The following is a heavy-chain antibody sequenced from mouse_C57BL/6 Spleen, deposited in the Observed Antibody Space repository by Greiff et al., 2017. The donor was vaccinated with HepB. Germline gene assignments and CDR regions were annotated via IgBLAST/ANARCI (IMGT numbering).Heavy chain of an antibody. V-gene: IGHV1-66*01. Sequence: QVQLQQSGPELVKPGASVKISCKASGYSFTSYYIHWVKQRPGQGLEWIGWIYPGSGNTKYNEKFKGKATLTADTSSSTAYMQLSSLTSEDSAVYYCARFPYDYGDYWGQGTTLTVSS. J-gene: IGHJ2*01. CDR3: ARFPYDYGDY. CDR1: GYSFTSYY. D-gene: IGHD2-4*01. CDR2: IYPGSGNT.